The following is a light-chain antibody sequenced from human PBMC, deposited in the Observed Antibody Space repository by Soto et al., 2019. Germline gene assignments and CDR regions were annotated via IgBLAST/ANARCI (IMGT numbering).Light chain of an antibody. CDR3: QQYDSLVS. CDR1: QSISSS. Sequence: DIQMTQSPSALSASVGDRVTLTCRASQSISSSLAWYQQTPGTVPKVLIYDASTLERGVPSMFSGSGFGTDFYLTITSMQPEDFATYYCQQYDSLVSFGQGTMM. J-gene: IGKJ1*01. V-gene: IGKV1-5*01. CDR2: DAS.